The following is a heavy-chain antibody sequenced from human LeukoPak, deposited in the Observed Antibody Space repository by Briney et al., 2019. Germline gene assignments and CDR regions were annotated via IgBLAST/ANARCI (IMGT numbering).Heavy chain of an antibody. D-gene: IGHD1-26*01. CDR2: SRNSRHSFST. V-gene: IGHV3-72*01. J-gene: IGHJ6*02. CDR3: TRGLVEGTPPYYFYGMDV. CDR1: GFIFSDYY. Sequence: GGSLRLSCAASGFIFSDYYMDWVRQAPGKGLEWVARSRNSRHSFSTEYAASVRGRFSISRDDSKTSLYLQMNSLKTEDTAVYYCTRGLVEGTPPYYFYGMDVWGQGTTVTVSS.